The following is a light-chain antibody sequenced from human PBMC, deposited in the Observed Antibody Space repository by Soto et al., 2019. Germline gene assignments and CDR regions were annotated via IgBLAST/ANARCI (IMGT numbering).Light chain of an antibody. CDR1: QSVSGTY. V-gene: IGKV3-20*01. J-gene: IGKJ1*01. CDR3: QQYGISPPWT. Sequence: EIVLTQSPGTLSLSPGERATLSCRASQSVSGTYLAWYQQKPGQAPRLLIYGASSRATGIPDRFSGSGSGTGFTLTISRLEPEDFAVYYCQQYGISPPWTFGQGTKVDIK. CDR2: GAS.